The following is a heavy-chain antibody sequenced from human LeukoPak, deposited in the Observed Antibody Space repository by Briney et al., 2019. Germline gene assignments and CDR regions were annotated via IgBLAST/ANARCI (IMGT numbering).Heavy chain of an antibody. D-gene: IGHD3-22*01. CDR2: ISGSGGST. CDR1: GFTFSSYA. CDR3: ARAGYYDSSGYNDY. V-gene: IGHV3-23*01. Sequence: GGSLRLSCAASGFTFSSYAMSWVRQAPGKGLEWVSAISGSGGSTYYADSVKGRFTISRDNSKNTLYLQMNSLRAEDTAVYYCARAGYYDSSGYNDYWGQGTLVTVSS. J-gene: IGHJ4*02.